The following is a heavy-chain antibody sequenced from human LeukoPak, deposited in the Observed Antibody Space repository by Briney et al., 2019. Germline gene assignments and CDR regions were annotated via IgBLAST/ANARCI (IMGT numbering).Heavy chain of an antibody. CDR3: ARAGVVVDNWFDP. Sequence: ASVKVSCKASGYTFNTYGITWVRQAPGLGLEWMGWISGYNGKTKYAQKFQDRVTMTTNTSTTTAYMELRSLTSDDTAVYYCARAGVVVDNWFDPWGQGTLVTVSS. CDR2: ISGYNGKT. J-gene: IGHJ5*02. V-gene: IGHV1-18*01. D-gene: IGHD2-15*01. CDR1: GYTFNTYG.